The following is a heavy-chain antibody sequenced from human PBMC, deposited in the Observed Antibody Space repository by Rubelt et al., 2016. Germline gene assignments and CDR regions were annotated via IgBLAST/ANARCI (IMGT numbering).Heavy chain of an antibody. CDR2: ISEDGINK. Sequence: GQLVESGGGLVQPGGSLRLSCAASGLTFSDAWMSWVRQAPGKGLEWVAVISEDGINKYYADSVKGRFTISRDNSKNSLYLQMNSLRDEDTAVYYCAQLVTKDYWGQGTLVTVSS. D-gene: IGHD2-21*02. CDR3: AQLVTKDY. CDR1: GLTFSDAW. J-gene: IGHJ4*02. V-gene: IGHV3-30*03.